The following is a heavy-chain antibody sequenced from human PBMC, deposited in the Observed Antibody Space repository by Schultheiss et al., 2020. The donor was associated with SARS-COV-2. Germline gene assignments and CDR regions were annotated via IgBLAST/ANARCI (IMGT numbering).Heavy chain of an antibody. CDR1: GFTFGDYA. Sequence: GGSLRLSCTASGFTFGDYAMSWFRQAPGKGLEWVGFIRSKAYGGTTEYAASVKGRFTISRDDSKSIAYLQMNSLKTEDTAVYYCTRDEDIVLMRPRRLDYWGQGTLVTVSS. CDR3: TRDEDIVLMRPRRLDY. CDR2: IRSKAYGGTT. J-gene: IGHJ4*02. V-gene: IGHV3-49*03. D-gene: IGHD2-8*01.